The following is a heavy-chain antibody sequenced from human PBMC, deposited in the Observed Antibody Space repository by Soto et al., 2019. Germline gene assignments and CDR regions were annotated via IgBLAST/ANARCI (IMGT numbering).Heavy chain of an antibody. V-gene: IGHV3-30*18. CDR2: ISYDGSNK. J-gene: IGHJ4*02. CDR3: AKELYNWNYYFDY. D-gene: IGHD1-7*01. Sequence: GGSLRLSCAASGFTFSSYGMHWVRQAPGKGLEWVAVISYDGSNKYYADSVKGRLTSSRDNSKNTLYLQVNSLRAEDTAVYYCAKELYNWNYYFDYWGQGTLVTVSS. CDR1: GFTFSSYG.